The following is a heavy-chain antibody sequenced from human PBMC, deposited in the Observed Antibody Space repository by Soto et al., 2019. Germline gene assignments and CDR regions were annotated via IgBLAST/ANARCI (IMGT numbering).Heavy chain of an antibody. J-gene: IGHJ6*03. V-gene: IGHV1-58*02. CDR2: IVVGSGNT. Sequence: ASVKVSCKASGFTFTSSAMQWVRQARGQRLEWIGWIVVGSGNTNYAQKFQERVTITRDMSTSTAYMELSSLRSEDTAVYYCAADSGGSRGSYYYYYYMDVWGKGTTVTVSS. D-gene: IGHD3-16*01. CDR3: AADSGGSRGSYYYYYYMDV. CDR1: GFTFTSSA.